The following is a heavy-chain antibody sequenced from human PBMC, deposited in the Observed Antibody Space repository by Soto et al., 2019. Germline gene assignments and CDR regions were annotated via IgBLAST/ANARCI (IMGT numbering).Heavy chain of an antibody. CDR1: GVTFSSYA. J-gene: IGHJ5*02. CDR3: ARDLSSTSPNWFDP. CDR2: IIPIFGTA. D-gene: IGHD2-2*01. V-gene: IGHV1-69*06. Sequence: GAAVKVSCKASGVTFSSYAISWVRQAPGQGLEWMGGIIPIFGTANYAQKFQGRVTITADKSTSTAYMELSSLRSEDTAVYYCARDLSSTSPNWFDPWGQGTLVTVSS.